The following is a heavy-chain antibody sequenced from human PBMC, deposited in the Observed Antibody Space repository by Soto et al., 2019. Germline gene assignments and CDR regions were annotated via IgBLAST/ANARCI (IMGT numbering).Heavy chain of an antibody. CDR3: ARRSDDFWSGYTVPINWFDP. V-gene: IGHV4-34*01. D-gene: IGHD3-3*01. CDR1: GGSFSGYY. J-gene: IGHJ5*02. CDR2: INHSGST. Sequence: QVQLQQWGAGLLKPSETLSLTCAVYGGSFSGYYWSWIRQPPGKGLEWIGEINHSGSTNYNPSLKSRVTISVDTSKNQVSLKLSSVTAADTAVYYCARRSDDFWSGYTVPINWFDPWGQGTLVTVSS.